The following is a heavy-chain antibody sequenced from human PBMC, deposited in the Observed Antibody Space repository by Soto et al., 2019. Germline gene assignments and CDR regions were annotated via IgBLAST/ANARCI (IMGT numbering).Heavy chain of an antibody. CDR1: GGSISSSSYY. D-gene: IGHD6-19*01. CDR2: IYYSGST. CDR3: ARREAVAGTGGHYYYGMDV. J-gene: IGHJ6*02. Sequence: SETLSLTCTVSGGSISSSSYYWGWIRQPPGKGLEWIGSIYYSGSTYYNPSLKSRVTISVDTSKNQFSLKLSSVTAADTAVYYCARREAVAGTGGHYYYGMDVWGQGTTVTVSS. V-gene: IGHV4-39*01.